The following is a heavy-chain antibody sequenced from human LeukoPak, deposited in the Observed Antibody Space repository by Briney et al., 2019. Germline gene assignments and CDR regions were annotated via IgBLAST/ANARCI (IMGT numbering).Heavy chain of an antibody. D-gene: IGHD3-10*01. J-gene: IGHJ6*02. CDR1: GGSISSYY. CDR3: ARDGESTYYYYGMDV. V-gene: IGHV4-4*07. Sequence: SETLSLTCTVSGGSISSYYWSWLRQPAGKGLEWIGLIYSSGTTNYNPSLKSRVTMSLDTSKSQFSLRLTSVTAADTAVYYCARDGESTYYYYGMDVWGQGTTVTVSS. CDR2: IYSSGTT.